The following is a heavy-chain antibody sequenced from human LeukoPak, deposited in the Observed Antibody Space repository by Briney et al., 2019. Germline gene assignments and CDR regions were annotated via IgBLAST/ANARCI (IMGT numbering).Heavy chain of an antibody. Sequence: ASVKVSCTASGGTFSSYAISWVRQAPGQGLEWMGGTIPIFGTANYAQKFQGRVTITADESTSTAYMELSSLRSEDTAVYYCARVDDYVWGSYRLRGDAFDIWGQGTMVTVSS. D-gene: IGHD3-16*02. V-gene: IGHV1-69*13. CDR2: TIPIFGTA. CDR1: GGTFSSYA. J-gene: IGHJ3*02. CDR3: ARVDDYVWGSYRLRGDAFDI.